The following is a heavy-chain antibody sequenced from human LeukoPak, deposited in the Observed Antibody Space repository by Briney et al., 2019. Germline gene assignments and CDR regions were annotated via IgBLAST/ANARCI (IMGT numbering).Heavy chain of an antibody. CDR2: IRSLSDGGTA. V-gene: IGHV3-15*01. D-gene: IGHD2-8*01. J-gene: IGHJ4*02. Sequence: GGSLRLSCAVSRFTFSDAWMAWVRQAPGKGLEHVGRIRSLSDGGTADYAAPVKDRFTISRDDSKNMVYLYMNNLKIEDTAMYYCTTGYGTIDFWGQGTLVAVSS. CDR1: RFTFSDAW. CDR3: TTGYGTIDF.